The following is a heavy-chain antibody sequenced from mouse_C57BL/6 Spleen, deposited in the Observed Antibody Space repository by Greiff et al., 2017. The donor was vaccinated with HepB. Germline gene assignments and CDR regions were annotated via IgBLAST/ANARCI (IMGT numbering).Heavy chain of an antibody. V-gene: IGHV1-9*01. J-gene: IGHJ2*01. CDR3: ARSISIYYYDSGDY. CDR2: ILPGSGST. D-gene: IGHD1-1*01. Sequence: VQLQQSGAELMKPGASVKLSCKASGYTFTGYWIEWVKQRPGHGLEWIGEILPGSGSTNYNEKFKGKATFTADKSSNTAYMQLSSLTTEDSAIYYFARSISIYYYDSGDYWGQGTTLTVSS. CDR1: GYTFTGYW.